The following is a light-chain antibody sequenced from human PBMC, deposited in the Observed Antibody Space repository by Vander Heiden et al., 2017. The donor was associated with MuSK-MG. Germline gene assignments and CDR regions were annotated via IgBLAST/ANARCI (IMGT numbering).Light chain of an antibody. CDR1: SSAVGGYNY. CDR2: DVS. J-gene: IGLJ3*02. V-gene: IGLV2-11*01. CDR3: CSYAGSYTGG. Sequence: QSALTQPRSVSGSPGQSVTISCTGTSSAVGGYNYVSWYQQHPGKDPKLMRYDVSKRPSGVPDRVSGYKSGNTASLTISGLQAEDEADDDCCSYAGSYTGGFGGGNKMTVL.